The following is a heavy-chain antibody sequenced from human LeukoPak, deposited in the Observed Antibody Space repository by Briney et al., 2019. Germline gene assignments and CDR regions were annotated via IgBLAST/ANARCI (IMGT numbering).Heavy chain of an antibody. V-gene: IGHV3-72*01. CDR1: GFTFSSYA. CDR2: ARNKANSYTT. D-gene: IGHD3-3*01. CDR3: ARVLYDFWSGYYFDY. J-gene: IGHJ4*02. Sequence: GGSLRLSCAASGFTFSSYAMSWVRQAPGKGLEWAGRARNKANSYTTEYAASVKGRFTTSRDDSKNSLYLQMNSLKTEDTAVYYCARVLYDFWSGYYFDYWGQGTLVTVSS.